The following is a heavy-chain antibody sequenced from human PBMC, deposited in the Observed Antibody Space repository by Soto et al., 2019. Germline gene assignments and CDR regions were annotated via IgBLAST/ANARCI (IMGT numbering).Heavy chain of an antibody. J-gene: IGHJ4*02. CDR3: ARHYINYYFDF. V-gene: IGHV4-30-2*01. CDR1: GVSISSGGYS. Sequence: QLQLQESGSGLVKPSETLSLTCAVSGVSISSGGYSWSWIRQPPGKGLEWIAYIYAHGSTYYXXXXXXXVXXXXXXXXXXXXXXXGXVTAAXTAVYYXARHYINYYFDFWGQ. D-gene: IGHD4-4*01. CDR2: IYAHGST.